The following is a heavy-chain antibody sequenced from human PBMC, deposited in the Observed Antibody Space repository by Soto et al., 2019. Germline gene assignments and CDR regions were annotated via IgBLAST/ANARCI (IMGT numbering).Heavy chain of an antibody. Sequence: EMQLVQSGGGLVKPGGSLRLSCVASRFNFSAAWLNWIRQAPGKGLEWVGGIKPKSEGETADYTAPVRGRFTISRGDSQTTLHLQMDSLKTEDTAVYYCATLPYRSGPTWGLGVLVTVSS. CDR3: ATLPYRSGPT. CDR2: IKPKSEGETA. J-gene: IGHJ4*02. V-gene: IGHV3-15*07. CDR1: RFNFSAAW. D-gene: IGHD6-19*01.